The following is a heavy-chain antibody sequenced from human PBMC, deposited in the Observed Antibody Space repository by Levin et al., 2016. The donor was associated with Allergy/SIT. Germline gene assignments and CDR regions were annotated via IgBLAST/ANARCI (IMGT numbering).Heavy chain of an antibody. J-gene: IGHJ5*02. D-gene: IGHD2-15*01. CDR3: ARFYSIGVAAISGGWFDP. V-gene: IGHV4-34*01. CDR2: INHSGST. Sequence: WIRQPPGKGLEWIGEINHSGSTNYNPSLKSRVTISVDTSKNQFSLKLSSVTAADTAVYYCARFYSIGVAAISGGWFDPWGQGTLVTVSS.